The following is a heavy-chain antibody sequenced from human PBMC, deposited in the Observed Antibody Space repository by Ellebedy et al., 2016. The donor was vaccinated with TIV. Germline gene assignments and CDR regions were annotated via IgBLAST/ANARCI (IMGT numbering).Heavy chain of an antibody. J-gene: IGHJ3*02. Sequence: GGSLRLXCAASGFTFSSYSMNWVRQAPGKGLEWVSSISSSSSYIYYADSVKGRFTISRDNAKNSLYLQMNSLRAEDTAVYYCPREPGRYCSSTSCYQGAFDIWGQGTMVTVSS. CDR2: ISSSSSYI. D-gene: IGHD2-2*01. CDR1: GFTFSSYS. CDR3: PREPGRYCSSTSCYQGAFDI. V-gene: IGHV3-21*01.